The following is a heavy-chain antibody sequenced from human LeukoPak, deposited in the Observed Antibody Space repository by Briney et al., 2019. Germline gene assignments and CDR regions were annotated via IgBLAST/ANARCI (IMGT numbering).Heavy chain of an antibody. CDR1: GYTFTSYD. D-gene: IGHD3-9*01. Sequence: ASVKVSCKASGYTFTSYDISWVRQATGQGLEWMGWLNPRNGNTGSAEKFQGRVTVTRDTSISTVYMELSSLRSEDTAVYYCARSLSSHYHALTGYYTRAFDIWGQGTMVTVSS. CDR3: ARSLSSHYHALTGYYTRAFDI. V-gene: IGHV1-8*01. CDR2: LNPRNGNT. J-gene: IGHJ3*02.